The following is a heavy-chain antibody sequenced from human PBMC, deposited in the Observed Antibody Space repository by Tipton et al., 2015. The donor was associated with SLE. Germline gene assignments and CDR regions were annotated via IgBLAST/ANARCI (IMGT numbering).Heavy chain of an antibody. CDR1: GFTFVNYT. CDR2: ISINGDYT. J-gene: IGHJ1*01. D-gene: IGHD3-9*01. V-gene: IGHV3-23*01. CDR3: ARDDWRAVSGPEYFQH. Sequence: SLRLSCEVSGFTFVNYTMRWVRQAPGKGLGWVSAISINGDYTYYADSVKGRFTISRDNPKNMMYLQMNSQRADDTAVYYCARDDWRAVSGPEYFQHWGQGALVIVSS.